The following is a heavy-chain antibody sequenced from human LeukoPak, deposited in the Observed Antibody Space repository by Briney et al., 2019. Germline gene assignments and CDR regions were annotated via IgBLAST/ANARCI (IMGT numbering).Heavy chain of an antibody. Sequence: GASVKVSCKASGYTLTGYYLHWVRQAPGQGLEWMGWINPNTGATHSAQKFQGRITMTRDTSISTAYMDLSRLRSDDTAVYYCARDPVGSGWPRPYYFEVWGQGTLVTVSS. V-gene: IGHV1-2*02. J-gene: IGHJ4*02. CDR1: GYTLTGYY. D-gene: IGHD6-19*01. CDR3: ARDPVGSGWPRPYYFEV. CDR2: INPNTGAT.